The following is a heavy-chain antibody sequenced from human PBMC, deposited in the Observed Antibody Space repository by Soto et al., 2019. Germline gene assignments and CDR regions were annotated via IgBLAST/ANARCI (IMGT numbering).Heavy chain of an antibody. D-gene: IGHD3-10*01. CDR2: ISGSGGST. J-gene: IGHJ4*02. CDR3: AAQYGSGSYYKKFEVW. CDR1: GFTFSSYA. Sequence: GGSLRLSCAASGFTFSSYAMSWVRQAPGKGLEWVSAISGSGGSTYYADSVKGRFTISRDNSKNTLYLQMNSLRAEDTAVYYCAAQYGSGSYYKKFEVWWGQGTLVTVSS. V-gene: IGHV3-23*01.